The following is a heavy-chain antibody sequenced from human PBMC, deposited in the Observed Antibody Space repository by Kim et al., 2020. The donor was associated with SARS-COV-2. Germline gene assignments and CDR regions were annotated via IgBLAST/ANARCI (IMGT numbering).Heavy chain of an antibody. CDR1: GGPISNYY. D-gene: IGHD3-22*01. CDR2: VYDSGST. J-gene: IGHJ4*02. CDR3: ARASGSGYLYYFDY. V-gene: IGHV4-59*01. Sequence: SETLSLTCTVSGGPISNYYWSWIRQPPGKGLEWIGYVYDSGSTNSNPSLKSRVTISVDMSKNQFSLKLSSVTAADTAVYYCARASGSGYLYYFDYWGQGTLVTVSS.